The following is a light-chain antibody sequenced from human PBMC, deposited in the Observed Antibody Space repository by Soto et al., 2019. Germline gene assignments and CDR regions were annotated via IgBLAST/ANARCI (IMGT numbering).Light chain of an antibody. CDR1: QSVSNNY. V-gene: IGKV3-20*01. CDR2: GAS. Sequence: EIVLTQSPGTLSLSPGERATLSCRASQSVSNNYLAWYQQKPGQAPRLIIYGASSRATGIPDRFSGSGSGTDFILTISRLEPEDFAVYYCQQYGSSPMITFGQGTRLEIK. CDR3: QQYGSSPMIT. J-gene: IGKJ5*01.